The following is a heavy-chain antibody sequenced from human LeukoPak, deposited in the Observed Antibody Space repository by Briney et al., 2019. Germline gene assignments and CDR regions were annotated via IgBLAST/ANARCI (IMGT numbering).Heavy chain of an antibody. CDR1: GGSFSGYY. V-gene: IGHV4-34*01. CDR2: INHSGSN. D-gene: IGHD3-10*01. CDR3: ARSAQVRYGMDV. J-gene: IGHJ6*04. Sequence: SETLSLTCAVSGGSFSGYYWSWIRQPPGKGLEWIGEINHSGSNNYNPSLKSRVTISVDTSKNQFSLKLSSVTAADTAVYYCARSAQVRYGMDVWGKGTTVTVSS.